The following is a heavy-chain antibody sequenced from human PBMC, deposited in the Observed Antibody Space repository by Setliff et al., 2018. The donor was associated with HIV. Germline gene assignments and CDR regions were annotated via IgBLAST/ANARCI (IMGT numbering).Heavy chain of an antibody. CDR3: ARLTKGVVNAFDY. Sequence: PSETLSLTCTVSGGSISSHYWSWIRQPPGKGLEWIGSIYYSGSTNYNPSLKSRVTISVDTSKNQFSLRLTSVTAADTAVYYCARLTKGVVNAFDYWGQGTLVTVS. CDR1: GGSISSHY. J-gene: IGHJ4*02. CDR2: IYYSGST. D-gene: IGHD3-3*01. V-gene: IGHV4-59*08.